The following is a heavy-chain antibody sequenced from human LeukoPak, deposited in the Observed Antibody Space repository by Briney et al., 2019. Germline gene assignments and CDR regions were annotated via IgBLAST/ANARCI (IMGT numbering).Heavy chain of an antibody. CDR3: ARDSRYCSGTSCSADY. D-gene: IGHD2-2*01. Sequence: ASVKVSCKASGYTFTSYGINWVRQAPGQGLEWMGWISTYNGNTNYAQRLQGRVTMTTDTSTSTAYMELRSLRSDDTAVYYCARDSRYCSGTSCSADYWGQGTLVTVSS. J-gene: IGHJ4*02. V-gene: IGHV1-18*01. CDR1: GYTFTSYG. CDR2: ISTYNGNT.